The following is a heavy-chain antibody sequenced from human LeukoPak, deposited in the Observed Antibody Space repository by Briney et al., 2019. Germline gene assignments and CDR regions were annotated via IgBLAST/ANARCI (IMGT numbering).Heavy chain of an antibody. CDR2: ISSSGSTI. V-gene: IGHV3-11*01. D-gene: IGHD3-10*01. Sequence: GGSLRLSCAASGFTFSDYYMSWIRQAPGKGLEWVAYISSSGSTIYYADSVKGRFTISRDNAKNSLYLQMNSLRAEDTAVYYCASGEEVSDKIDYWGQGTLVTVSS. J-gene: IGHJ4*02. CDR1: GFTFSDYY. CDR3: ASGEEVSDKIDY.